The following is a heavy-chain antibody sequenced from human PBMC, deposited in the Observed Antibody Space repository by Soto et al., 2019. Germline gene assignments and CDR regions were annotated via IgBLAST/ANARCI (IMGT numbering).Heavy chain of an antibody. V-gene: IGHV4-30-4*01. CDR3: AGVRWYFDL. J-gene: IGHJ2*01. CDR1: GGSISSDNYY. Sequence: QVQLQESGPGLVKPSQTLSLTCTVSGGSISSDNYYWGWIRQPLGKGLAWIGYIYYSGSTYYNPSLKGRVTISVDTAKNQFSLKLSSVTAADTAVYYCAGVRWYFDLWGRGTLVTVSS. CDR2: IYYSGST.